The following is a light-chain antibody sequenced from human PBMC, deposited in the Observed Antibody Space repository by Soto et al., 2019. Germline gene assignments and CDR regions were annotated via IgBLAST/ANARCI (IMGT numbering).Light chain of an antibody. Sequence: DIQMTQTPSTLSASVGDRVTITCRASQSISSWLAWYQQKPGKAPSLLIYKASTLQGGVPARFSGSGSGTEFTLTISSLQPDDFATYYCQQYHDYSRTFGQGTKMEI. CDR3: QQYHDYSRT. CDR2: KAS. V-gene: IGKV1-5*03. J-gene: IGKJ1*01. CDR1: QSISSW.